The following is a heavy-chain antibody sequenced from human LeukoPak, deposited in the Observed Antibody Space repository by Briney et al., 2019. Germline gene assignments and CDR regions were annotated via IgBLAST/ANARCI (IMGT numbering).Heavy chain of an antibody. V-gene: IGHV4-39*07. CDR1: GGSISSTGYY. CDR2: IYHSGST. CDR3: ARGVGATVPPYYFDY. D-gene: IGHD1-26*01. J-gene: IGHJ4*02. Sequence: SETLSLTCTVSGGSISSTGYYWGWIRQPPGKGLEWIGEIYHSGSTNYNPSLKSRVTISVDKSKNQFSLKLSSVTAADTAVYYCARGVGATVPPYYFDYWGQGTLVTVSS.